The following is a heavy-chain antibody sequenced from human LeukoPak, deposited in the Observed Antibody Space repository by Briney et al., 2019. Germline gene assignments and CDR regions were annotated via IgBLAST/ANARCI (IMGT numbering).Heavy chain of an antibody. CDR3: ARYYYGSGLLDY. D-gene: IGHD3-10*01. CDR1: GGSISSGGYY. V-gene: IGHV4-61*02. J-gene: IGHJ4*02. CDR2: IYTSGNT. Sequence: SETLSLTCTVSGGSISSGGYYWSWIRQPAGKGLEWIGRIYTSGNTNYNPSLKSRVTMSVDTSKNQFSLKLSSVTAADTAVYYCARYYYGSGLLDYWGQGTLVTVSS.